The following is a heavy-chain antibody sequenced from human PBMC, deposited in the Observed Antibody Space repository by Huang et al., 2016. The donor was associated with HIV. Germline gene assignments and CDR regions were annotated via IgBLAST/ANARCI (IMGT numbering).Heavy chain of an antibody. J-gene: IGHJ3*02. Sequence: QVQLVESGAELKKPGASVMVSCKVSGFTVSALSLHWLRQAPEKGIEWRIDLGPEEGETINAQRLQCICTMTEDTSSVTAYMELGSLRPEDTAVYYCATSTPDVGAGVLRSAFDIWGQGTMVTVSS. CDR2: LGPEEGET. CDR3: ATSTPDVGAGVLRSAFDI. V-gene: IGHV1-24*01. CDR1: GFTVSALS. D-gene: IGHD2-15*01.